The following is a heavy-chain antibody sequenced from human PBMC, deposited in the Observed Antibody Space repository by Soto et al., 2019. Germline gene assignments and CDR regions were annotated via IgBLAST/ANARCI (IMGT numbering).Heavy chain of an antibody. CDR1: GYTFTSYG. CDR3: ARDRHSSDYYGMDV. J-gene: IGHJ6*02. CDR2: ISAYNGNT. V-gene: IGHV1-18*04. Sequence: ASVKVSCKASGYTFTSYGISWVRQAPGQGLEWMGWISAYNGNTNYAQKLQGRVTMTTDTSTSTAYMELRSLRSDDTAVYYCARDRHSSDYYGMDVWGHGTTVTVSS. D-gene: IGHD6-19*01.